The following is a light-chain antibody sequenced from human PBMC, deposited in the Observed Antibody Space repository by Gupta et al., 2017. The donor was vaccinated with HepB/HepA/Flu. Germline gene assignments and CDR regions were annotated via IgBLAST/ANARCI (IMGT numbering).Light chain of an antibody. CDR3: QQRDSTPIT. CDR1: QSITNF. J-gene: IGKJ4*01. Sequence: DIQMTQSPSSLSASVGDRVTITCRASQSITNFVNWYQQKPGKAPKLLIYGASTLQRGVPSRFIGSGSGTDFTLTINRLQPEDFATYYCQQRDSTPITFGRGTTVEI. CDR2: GAS. V-gene: IGKV1-39*01.